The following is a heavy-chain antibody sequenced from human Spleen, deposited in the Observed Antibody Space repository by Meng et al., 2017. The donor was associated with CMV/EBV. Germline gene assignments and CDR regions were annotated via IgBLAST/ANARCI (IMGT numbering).Heavy chain of an antibody. D-gene: IGHD2-2*01. CDR1: NDYY. J-gene: IGHJ4*02. Sequence: NDYYMLWVRQAPGQGLEWMGWINPKSGGTIYAQKFQGRVTMTRDTSISTAYMELSSLRSDDTAVYYCARGLQYCSTASCYSIPFDYWGQGTLVTVSS. CDR2: INPKSGGT. CDR3: ARGLQYCSTASCYSIPFDY. V-gene: IGHV1-2*02.